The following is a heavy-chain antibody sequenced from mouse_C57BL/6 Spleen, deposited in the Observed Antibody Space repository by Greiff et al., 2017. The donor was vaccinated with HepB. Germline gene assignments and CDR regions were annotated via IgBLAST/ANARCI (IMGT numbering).Heavy chain of an antibody. CDR1: GYTFTDYY. V-gene: IGHV1-19*01. CDR3: ASGKKGSSLFDY. Sequence: EVKLEESGPVLVKPGASVKMSCKASGYTFTDYYMNWVKQSHGKSLEWIGVINPYNGGTSYNQKFKGKATLTVDKSSSTAYMELNSLTSEDSAVYYCASGKKGSSLFDYWGQGTTLTVSS. J-gene: IGHJ2*01. D-gene: IGHD1-1*01. CDR2: INPYNGGT.